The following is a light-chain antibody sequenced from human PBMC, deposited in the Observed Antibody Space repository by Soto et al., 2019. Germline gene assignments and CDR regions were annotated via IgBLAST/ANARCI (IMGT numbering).Light chain of an antibody. CDR2: AAS. Sequence: EAVLTQFPATLSVSPGERATLSCRASQSISNNLAWYQQKPGQAPRLLIYAASTRATGIPARFSGSGSGTEFTXTXSXXXXXDFAVYYCQQYYNWPPYTFGQGSRLEXK. CDR1: QSISNN. J-gene: IGKJ2*01. CDR3: QQYYNWPPYT. V-gene: IGKV3-15*01.